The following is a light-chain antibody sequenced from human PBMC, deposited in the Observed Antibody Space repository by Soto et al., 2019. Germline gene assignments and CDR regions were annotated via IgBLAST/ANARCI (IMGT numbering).Light chain of an antibody. Sequence: QSVLTQPRSVSGSPGQSVTISCTGASSDVGVYNYVSWYQHHPGKAPKLIIYDVTKRPSGVPDRFSGSKSGNTASLTISGLPAEDEADYYCCSYAGSYVFGTGTKVTVL. CDR2: DVT. CDR3: CSYAGSYV. CDR1: SSDVGVYNY. J-gene: IGLJ1*01. V-gene: IGLV2-11*01.